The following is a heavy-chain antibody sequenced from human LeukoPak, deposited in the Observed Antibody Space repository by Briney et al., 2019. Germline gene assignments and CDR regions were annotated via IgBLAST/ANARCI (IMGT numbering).Heavy chain of an antibody. CDR3: ARALEVVVVFDY. J-gene: IGHJ4*02. V-gene: IGHV4-30-4*08. D-gene: IGHD3-22*01. CDR2: IYYSGST. CDR1: GGSISSGDYY. Sequence: SQTLSLTCTVSGGSISSGDYYWSWIRQPPGKGLEWIGYIYYSGSTYYNPSLKSRVTISVDTSKNQCSLKLSSVTAADTAVYYCARALEVVVVFDYWGQGTLVTVSS.